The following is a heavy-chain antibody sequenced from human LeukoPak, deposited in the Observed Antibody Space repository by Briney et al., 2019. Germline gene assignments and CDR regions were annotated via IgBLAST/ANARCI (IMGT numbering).Heavy chain of an antibody. CDR1: GFTFSSYW. V-gene: IGHV3-74*01. CDR3: ARVVGYYMDV. D-gene: IGHD2-21*01. CDR2: IDAEGGRR. J-gene: IGHJ6*03. Sequence: GGSLRLSCAASGFTFSSYWMHWVRQVPGKGLVWVSGIDAEGGRRSYADSVKGRFTISRDNAKNTLYLQMNSLRAEDTAGYYCARVVGYYMDVWGKGTTVTVSS.